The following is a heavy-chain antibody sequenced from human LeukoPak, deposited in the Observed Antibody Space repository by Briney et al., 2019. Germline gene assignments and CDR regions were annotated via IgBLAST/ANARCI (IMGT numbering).Heavy chain of an antibody. CDR1: GVTFSSYW. J-gene: IGHJ4*02. CDR3: ARGSYSLGGFDY. D-gene: IGHD6-13*01. CDR2: ISSDGSDT. Sequence: GGSLRLSCAASGVTFSSYWMHWVRQAPGKGLVWVSRISSDGSDTNYADSVKGRFTISRDNAKNTLYLPMNSLRAEDTAVYYCARGSYSLGGFDYWGQGTLVTVSS. V-gene: IGHV3-74*01.